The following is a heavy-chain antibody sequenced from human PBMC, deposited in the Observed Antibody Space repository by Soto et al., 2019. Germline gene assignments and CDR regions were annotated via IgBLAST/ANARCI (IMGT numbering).Heavy chain of an antibody. CDR1: GFTFDDYA. CDR3: AKGRYDFWSGNLDY. J-gene: IGHJ4*02. D-gene: IGHD3-3*01. CDR2: ISWNSGSI. Sequence: EVQLVESGGGLVQPGRSLRLSCAASGFTFDDYAMHWVRQAPGKGLEWVSGISWNSGSIGYADSVKGRFTISRDNAKNSLYMQMNSPRAEDTALYYCAKGRYDFWSGNLDYWGQGTLVTVSS. V-gene: IGHV3-9*01.